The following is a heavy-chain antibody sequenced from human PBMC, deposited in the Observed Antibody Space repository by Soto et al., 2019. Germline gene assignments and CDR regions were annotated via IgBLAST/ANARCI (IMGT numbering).Heavy chain of an antibody. Sequence: QLQLQESGPGLVKPSETLSLTCTVSGGSISSSSYYWGWIRQPPGKGLEWIGSIYYSGSTYYNPSLKSRVTISVDTSKNQFSLKLSSVTAADTAVYYCARSEEGGLETDWGQGTLVTVSS. CDR3: ARSEEGGLETD. D-gene: IGHD3-3*01. V-gene: IGHV4-39*01. CDR2: IYYSGST. J-gene: IGHJ4*02. CDR1: GGSISSSSYY.